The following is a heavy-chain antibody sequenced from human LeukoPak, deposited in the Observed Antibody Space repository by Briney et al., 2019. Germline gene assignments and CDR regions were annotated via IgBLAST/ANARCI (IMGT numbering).Heavy chain of an antibody. CDR2: INPNSGGT. CDR1: GYTFTGYY. D-gene: IGHD2-2*01. J-gene: IGHJ6*03. Sequence: VASVKISCKASGYTFTGYYMHWVRQAPGQGLEWMGWINPNSGGTNYAQKFQGRVTMTRDTSISTAYMELSSLRSDDTAVYYCARGVVGTYYYYYMDVWGKGTTVTVSS. V-gene: IGHV1-2*02. CDR3: ARGVVGTYYYYYMDV.